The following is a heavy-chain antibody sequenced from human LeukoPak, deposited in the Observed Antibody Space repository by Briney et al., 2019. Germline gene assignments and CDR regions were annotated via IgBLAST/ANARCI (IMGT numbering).Heavy chain of an antibody. V-gene: IGHV4-34*01. J-gene: IGHJ3*02. CDR2: INHSGST. D-gene: IGHD2-15*01. Sequence: PSETLSLTCAVYGGSFSGYYWSWIRQPPGKGLEWIGEINHSGSTNYNPSLKSRVTISVDTSKDQFFLKLSSVTAADTAVYYCASGLNDIVVVVASPRAFDIWGQGTMVTVS. CDR3: ASGLNDIVVVVASPRAFDI. CDR1: GGSFSGYY.